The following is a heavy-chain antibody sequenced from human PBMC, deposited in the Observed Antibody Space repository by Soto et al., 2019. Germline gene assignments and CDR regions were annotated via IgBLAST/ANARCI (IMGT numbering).Heavy chain of an antibody. CDR1: GFTFSSYA. CDR3: AREMGYGGNSYFDY. V-gene: IGHV3-30-3*01. D-gene: IGHD2-21*02. J-gene: IGHJ4*02. CDR2: ISYDGSNK. Sequence: GGSLRLSCAASGFTFSSYAMHWVRQAPGKGLEWVAVISYDGSNKYYADSVKGRFTISRDNSKNTLYLQMNSLRAEDTAVYYCAREMGYGGNSYFDYWGQGTLVTVSS.